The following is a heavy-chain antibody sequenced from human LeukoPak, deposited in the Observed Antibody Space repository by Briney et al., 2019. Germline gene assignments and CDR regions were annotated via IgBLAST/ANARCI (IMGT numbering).Heavy chain of an antibody. V-gene: IGHV4-61*02. CDR3: ARDGVVYGQVA. CDR1: GGSISVGSYY. J-gene: IGHJ4*02. Sequence: SETLSLTXTVSGGSISVGSYYWSRIRQPAGNGLEWIGRIYTTGGTNYNPSLKSRVTISVDSSKNQFSLKLSSVTAADTAVYYCARDGVVYGQVAWGQGTLVTVSS. D-gene: IGHD3-10*01. CDR2: IYTTGGT.